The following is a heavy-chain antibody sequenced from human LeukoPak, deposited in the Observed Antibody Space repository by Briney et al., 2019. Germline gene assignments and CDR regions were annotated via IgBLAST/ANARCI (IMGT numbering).Heavy chain of an antibody. J-gene: IGHJ4*02. V-gene: IGHV4-59*12. D-gene: IGHD3-3*01. CDR1: GGSISSFY. CDR2: IYYSGST. Sequence: SETLSPTCTVSGGSISSFYWSWIRQPPREGLGWIGYIYYSGSTNYNPSLKSRVTISVDTSKNQFSLKLSSVTAADTAVYYCARMSREWPSFDYWGQGTLVTVSS. CDR3: ARMSREWPSFDY.